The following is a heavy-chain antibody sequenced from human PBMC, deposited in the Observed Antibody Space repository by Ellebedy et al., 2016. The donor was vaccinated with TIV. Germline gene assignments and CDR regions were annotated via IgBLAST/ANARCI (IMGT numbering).Heavy chain of an antibody. V-gene: IGHV3-23*01. CDR2: VSSQGSCT. CDR3: ARCLSRYGFAEYLQH. Sequence: PGGSLRLSCAASGFTFSSNAMIWVRQAPGKGLEWVSTVSSQGSCTFYADSVKGRFTISRDNSKNTLYLQMNSLRAEDTAVYYWARCLSRYGFAEYLQHWGQGTLVTVSS. D-gene: IGHD5-24*01. CDR1: GFTFSSNA. J-gene: IGHJ1*01.